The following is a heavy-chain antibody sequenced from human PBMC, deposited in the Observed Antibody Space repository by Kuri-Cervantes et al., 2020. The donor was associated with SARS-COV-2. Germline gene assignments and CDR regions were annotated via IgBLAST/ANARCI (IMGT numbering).Heavy chain of an antibody. CDR2: IYYSGST. D-gene: IGHD6-6*01. Sequence: SETLSLTCTVSGGSITSGDYYWSWIRQPPGKGLEWIGYIYYSGSTYYNPSLKSRVTISVDTSKNQFSLKLSSVTAADTAVYYCARGASIAARYYFDYWGQGTLVTVSS. V-gene: IGHV4-30-4*08. CDR1: GGSITSGDYY. J-gene: IGHJ4*02. CDR3: ARGASIAARYYFDY.